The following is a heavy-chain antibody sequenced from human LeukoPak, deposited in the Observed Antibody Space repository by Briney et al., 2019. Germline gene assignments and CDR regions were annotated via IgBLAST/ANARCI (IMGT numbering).Heavy chain of an antibody. J-gene: IGHJ4*02. Sequence: SETLSLTCAVFGYSINNAHYWAWIRQPPGKGLEWIGNISQSAIASYNPSLKSRVTISLDTSNNHFSLDLRSVTAADTAVYFCARASVEHSIVAGDYFDYWGQGTLVTVSS. CDR3: ARASVEHSIVAGDYFDY. CDR1: GYSINNAHY. CDR2: ISQSAIA. V-gene: IGHV4-38-2*01. D-gene: IGHD1/OR15-1a*01.